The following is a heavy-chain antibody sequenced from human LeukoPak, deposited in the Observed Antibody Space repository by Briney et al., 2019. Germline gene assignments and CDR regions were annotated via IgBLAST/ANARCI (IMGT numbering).Heavy chain of an antibody. V-gene: IGHV4-59*01. CDR1: GGSISSYY. D-gene: IGHD2-2*01. J-gene: IGHJ3*02. CDR2: IYYSGST. CDR3: ARGVPAAMRGLDAFDI. Sequence: SETLSLTCTVSGGSISSYYWSWIRQPPGKGLEWIGYIYYSGSTNYNPSLKSRVTISVDTSKNQFSLKLSSVTAADTAVYYCARGVPAAMRGLDAFDIWGQGTMVTVSS.